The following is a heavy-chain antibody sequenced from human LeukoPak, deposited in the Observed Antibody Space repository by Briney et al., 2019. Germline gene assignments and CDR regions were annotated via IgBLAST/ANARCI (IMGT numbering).Heavy chain of an antibody. J-gene: IGHJ4*02. D-gene: IGHD3-16*01. V-gene: IGHV1-69*05. CDR3: GSNSGWTYIMAH. CDR1: GGTFSSDA. Sequence: GASVKVSCKASGGTFSSDAISWVRQAPGQGLEWMGGIIPIFGTANYAQKFQGRVTITTTESTSTAYMTLSSLRPEDTAVYYCGSNSGWTYIMAHWGQGTLVAVSS. CDR2: IIPIFGTA.